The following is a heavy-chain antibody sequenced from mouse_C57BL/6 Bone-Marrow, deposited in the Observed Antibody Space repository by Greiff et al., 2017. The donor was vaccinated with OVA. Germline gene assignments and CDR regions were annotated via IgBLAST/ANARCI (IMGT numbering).Heavy chain of an antibody. Sequence: QVQLKESGAELARPGASVKLSCKASGYTFTSYGISWVKQRTGQGLEWIGEIYPRSGNTYYNEKFKGKATLTADKSSSTAYMELRSLTSEDSAVYFCASYGNYVFYAMDYWGQGTSVTVSS. D-gene: IGHD2-1*01. J-gene: IGHJ4*01. CDR1: GYTFTSYG. CDR3: ASYGNYVFYAMDY. V-gene: IGHV1-81*01. CDR2: IYPRSGNT.